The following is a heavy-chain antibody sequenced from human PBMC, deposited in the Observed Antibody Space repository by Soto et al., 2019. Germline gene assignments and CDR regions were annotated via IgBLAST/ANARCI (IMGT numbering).Heavy chain of an antibody. CDR1: GYTFTNHG. J-gene: IGHJ6*03. CDR3: ARMVRGSIIDYYYYMDV. D-gene: IGHD3-10*01. Sequence: QVELVQSGVEVKKPGASVKVSCKASGYTFTNHGLSWVRQAPGQGLEWMGWISASNGDTNYAQKFLGRVTVTTDTSTSTGYMELRSLKSEDTAVYYCARMVRGSIIDYYYYMDVWGKGTTVIVSS. V-gene: IGHV1-18*04. CDR2: ISASNGDT.